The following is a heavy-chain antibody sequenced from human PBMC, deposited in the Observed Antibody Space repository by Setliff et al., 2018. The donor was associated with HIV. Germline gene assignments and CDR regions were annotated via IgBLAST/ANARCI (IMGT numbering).Heavy chain of an antibody. CDR1: GGSLSSYY. Sequence: SETLSLTCAVYGGSLSSYYWGWIRQPPGKGLEWIGSIYYSGSTYYNPSLKSRVTISLDTSKNQFSLKLTSVTAADTAVYYCARRGIIAGTTDYWGQGTLVTVSS. V-gene: IGHV4-39*01. CDR3: ARRGIIAGTTDY. J-gene: IGHJ4*02. D-gene: IGHD1-7*01. CDR2: IYYSGST.